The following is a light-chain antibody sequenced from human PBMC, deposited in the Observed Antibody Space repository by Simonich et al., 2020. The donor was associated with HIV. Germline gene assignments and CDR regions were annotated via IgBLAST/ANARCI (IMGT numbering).Light chain of an antibody. V-gene: IGKV4-1*01. Sequence: DIVMTQSPDSLAVSLGERATINYKSSQSVLYSSNNKNYLAWYQQKPGQPPKLLIYWASTRESGVPDRFSGSGSGPDFTLTISSLQAEDVAVYYCQQYYDTPYTFGQGTKLEIK. CDR2: WAS. CDR3: QQYYDTPYT. CDR1: QSVLYSSNNKNY. J-gene: IGKJ2*01.